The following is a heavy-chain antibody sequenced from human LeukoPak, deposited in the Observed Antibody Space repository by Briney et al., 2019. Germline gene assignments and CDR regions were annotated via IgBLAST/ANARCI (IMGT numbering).Heavy chain of an antibody. J-gene: IGHJ4*02. V-gene: IGHV3-23*01. Sequence: PGGSLRLSCAASGLTFSSYAMNWVRQAPGQGLEWVSAISGSGGNTYYADSVKGRFTISRDNSKNTLYLQMNSLRAEDTAVYYCAKAPRYSRSSYWGQGTLVTVSS. CDR1: GLTFSSYA. CDR2: ISGSGGNT. CDR3: AKAPRYSRSSY. D-gene: IGHD6-6*01.